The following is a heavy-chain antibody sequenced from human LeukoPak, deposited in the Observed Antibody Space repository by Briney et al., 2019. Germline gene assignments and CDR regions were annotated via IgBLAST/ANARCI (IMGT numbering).Heavy chain of an antibody. V-gene: IGHV4-59*11. Sequence: KPSKTLSLTCTVSGASISGHYWSWFRQPPGKGLEWIGQIYYSRSPNYDPSLKSRVTMSVDTSKNQFSLKLISVTAVDTAVYYCARYGVSYAYDYQGQGILVTVSS. CDR1: GASISGHY. D-gene: IGHD4-17*01. J-gene: IGHJ4*02. CDR3: ARYGVSYAYDY. CDR2: IYYSRSP.